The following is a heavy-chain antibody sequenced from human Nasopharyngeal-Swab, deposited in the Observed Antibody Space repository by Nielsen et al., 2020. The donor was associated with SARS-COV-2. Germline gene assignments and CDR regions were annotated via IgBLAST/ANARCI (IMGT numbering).Heavy chain of an antibody. CDR3: APGEENNWFDP. J-gene: IGHJ5*02. V-gene: IGHV4-39*07. CDR2: IYYSGST. D-gene: IGHD3-10*01. Sequence: WIRQPPGKGLEWIGSIYYSGSTYYNPSLKSRVTISVDTSKNQFSLKLSSVTAADTAVYYCAPGEENNWFDPWGQGTLVTVSS.